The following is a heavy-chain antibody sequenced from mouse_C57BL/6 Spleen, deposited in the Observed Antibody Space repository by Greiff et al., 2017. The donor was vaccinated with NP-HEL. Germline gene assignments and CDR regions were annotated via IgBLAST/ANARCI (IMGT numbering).Heavy chain of an antibody. CDR3: ARHGSSYVGDWYFDV. CDR1: GYTFTSYW. J-gene: IGHJ1*03. CDR2: IDPNSGGT. V-gene: IGHV1-72*01. D-gene: IGHD1-1*01. Sequence: QVQLKQSGAELVKPGASVKLSCKASGYTFTSYWMHWVKQRPGRGLEWIGRIDPNSGGTKYNEKFKSKATLTVDKPSSTAYMQLSSLTSEDSAVYYCARHGSSYVGDWYFDVWGTGTTVTVSS.